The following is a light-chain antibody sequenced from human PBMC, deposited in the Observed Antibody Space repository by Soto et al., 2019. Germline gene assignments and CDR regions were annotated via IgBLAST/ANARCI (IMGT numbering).Light chain of an antibody. CDR3: GTWDSSLSAWV. CDR2: DNN. J-gene: IGLJ3*02. V-gene: IGLV1-51*01. Sequence: QSVLTQPPSVSAAPGQKVTISCSGSSFNIGNNYVSWYQQLPGTAPKLLIYDNNKRPSGIPDRFSGSKSGTSATLGITGLQTGDEADYYCGTWDSSLSAWVFGGGTKVTVL. CDR1: SFNIGNNY.